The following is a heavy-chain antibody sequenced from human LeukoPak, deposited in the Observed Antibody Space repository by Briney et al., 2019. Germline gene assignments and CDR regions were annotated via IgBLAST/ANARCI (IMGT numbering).Heavy chain of an antibody. D-gene: IGHD2-2*01. V-gene: IGHV1-46*01. CDR2: INPSGGST. CDR1: GYTFTSYY. CDR3: ARERGLADIVVVPVHEADAFDI. J-gene: IGHJ3*02. Sequence: GASVKVSCKASGYTFTSYYMHWVRQAPGQGLEWMGIINPSGGSTSYAQKFQGRVTMTRDTSTSTVYMELSSLRSEDTAVYYCARERGLADIVVVPVHEADAFDIWGQGTMVTVSS.